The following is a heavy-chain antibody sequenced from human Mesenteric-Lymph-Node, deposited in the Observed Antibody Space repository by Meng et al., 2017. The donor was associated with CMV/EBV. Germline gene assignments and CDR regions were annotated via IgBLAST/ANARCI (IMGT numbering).Heavy chain of an antibody. CDR1: FTFSRYD. D-gene: IGHD6-13*01. CDR2: ISYDGSNK. J-gene: IGHJ5*02. CDR3: ARAPSGGSSWYFLSWFDP. V-gene: IGHV3-30*04. Sequence: FTFSRYDMHCVRQAPGKGLEWVAVISYDGSNKYYADSVKGRFTISRDNSKNTLYLQMNSLRAEDTAVYYCARAPSGGSSWYFLSWFDPWGQGTLVTVSS.